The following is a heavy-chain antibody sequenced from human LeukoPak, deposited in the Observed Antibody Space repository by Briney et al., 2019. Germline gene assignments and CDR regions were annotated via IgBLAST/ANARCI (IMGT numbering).Heavy chain of an antibody. J-gene: IGHJ4*02. V-gene: IGHV4-30-4*01. CDR1: GGSTSSGDYY. D-gene: IGHD4-17*01. CDR2: IYYSGST. CDR3: ARILYGDYYFDY. Sequence: SETLSLTCTVSGGSTSSGDYYWSWIRQPPGKGLEWIGYIYYSGSTYYNPSLKSRVTISVDTSKNQFSLKLSSVTAVDTAVYYCARILYGDYYFDYWGQGTLVTVSS.